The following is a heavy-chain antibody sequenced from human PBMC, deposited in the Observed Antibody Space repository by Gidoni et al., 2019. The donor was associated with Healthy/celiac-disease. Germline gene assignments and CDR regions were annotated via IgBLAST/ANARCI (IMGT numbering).Heavy chain of an antibody. CDR2: ST. D-gene: IGHD2-2*01. J-gene: IGHJ4*02. V-gene: IGHV4-39*01. CDR3: AREGTIVVVPAAYFDY. Sequence: STYYNPSLKSRVTISVDTSKNQFSLKLSSVTAADTAVYYCAREGTIVVVPAAYFDYWGQGTLVTVSS.